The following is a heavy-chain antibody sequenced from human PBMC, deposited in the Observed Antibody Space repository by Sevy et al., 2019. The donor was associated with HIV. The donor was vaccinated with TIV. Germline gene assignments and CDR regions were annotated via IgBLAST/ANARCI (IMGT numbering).Heavy chain of an antibody. V-gene: IGHV3-30-3*01. J-gene: IGHJ1*01. CDR1: GFTFNFFS. Sequence: GGSLRLSCAASGFTFNFFSMHWVRQAPGKGLEWVATISFHGSNEHYADSVKGRFTISRDNSKNSLFLQMNSLRAYDSAVYYCALERLSSAVAEYFHNWGQGTLVTVSS. D-gene: IGHD1-1*01. CDR3: ALERLSSAVAEYFHN. CDR2: ISFHGSNE.